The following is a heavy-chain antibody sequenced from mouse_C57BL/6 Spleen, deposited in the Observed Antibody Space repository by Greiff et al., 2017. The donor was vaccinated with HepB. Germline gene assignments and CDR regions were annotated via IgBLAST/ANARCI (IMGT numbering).Heavy chain of an antibody. CDR1: GYSFTDYN. J-gene: IGHJ1*03. V-gene: IGHV1-39*01. CDR2: INPNYGTT. Sequence: VQLKESGPELVKPGASVKISCKASGYSFTDYNMNWVKQSNGKSLEWIGVINPNYGTTSYNQKFKGKATLTVDQSSSTAYMQLNSLTSEDSAVYYCARYYGSSYWYFDVWGTGTTVTVSS. D-gene: IGHD1-1*01. CDR3: ARYYGSSYWYFDV.